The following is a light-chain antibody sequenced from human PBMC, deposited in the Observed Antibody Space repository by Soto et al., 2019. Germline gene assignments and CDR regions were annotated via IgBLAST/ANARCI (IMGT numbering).Light chain of an antibody. J-gene: IGKJ1*01. CDR2: DAS. V-gene: IGKV3-11*01. Sequence: ERVMTQSPATLSVSPGERATLSCRASQNINNFLAWYQQKPGQAPRLFIYDASNRATGIPTRFSGSGSGTDFTLTINSLEPEDFAVYYCQQRGNWPPTFGQGTKVDIK. CDR3: QQRGNWPPT. CDR1: QNINNF.